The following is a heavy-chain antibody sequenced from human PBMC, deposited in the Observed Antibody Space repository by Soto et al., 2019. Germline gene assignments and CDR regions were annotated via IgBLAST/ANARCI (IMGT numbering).Heavy chain of an antibody. D-gene: IGHD1-26*01. Sequence: GCSLRLSCAASGFTFSDYYMSWIRQAPGKGLEWVSYISSSSSYTNYADSVKGRFTISRDNAKNSLYLQMNSLRAEDTAVYYCAIDSYGYSPLDWGQGTLVTVSS. CDR3: AIDSYGYSPLD. CDR2: ISSSSSYT. J-gene: IGHJ4*02. CDR1: GFTFSDYY. V-gene: IGHV3-11*06.